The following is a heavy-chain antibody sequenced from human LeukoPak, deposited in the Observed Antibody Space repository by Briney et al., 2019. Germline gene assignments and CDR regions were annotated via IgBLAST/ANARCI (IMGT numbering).Heavy chain of an antibody. J-gene: IGHJ4*02. CDR2: ISSSGDTV. V-gene: IGHV3-48*03. D-gene: IGHD1-26*01. CDR1: GFTFSSYE. Sequence: GGSLRLSCAASGFTFSSYEMNWVRQGPGKGPEWVSYISSSGDTVFYGYSLNGRFTISRHNAKNSLYLQINNLRAEDTSVYYCARDGSFTSGSFFDSWGQGTLVTVSS. CDR3: ARDGSFTSGSFFDS.